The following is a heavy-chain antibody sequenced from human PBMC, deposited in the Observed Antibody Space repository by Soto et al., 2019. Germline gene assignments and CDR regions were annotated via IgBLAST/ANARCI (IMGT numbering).Heavy chain of an antibody. Sequence: GGSLRLSCAASGFTFSSYARHWVRQAPGKGLEWVAVISYDGSNKYYADSVKGRFTISRDNSKNTLYLQMNSLRAEDTAVYYCARGKSRGYSYGYYYYYGMDVWGQGTTVTVSS. D-gene: IGHD5-18*01. J-gene: IGHJ6*02. CDR2: ISYDGSNK. V-gene: IGHV3-30-3*01. CDR1: GFTFSSYA. CDR3: ARGKSRGYSYGYYYYYGMDV.